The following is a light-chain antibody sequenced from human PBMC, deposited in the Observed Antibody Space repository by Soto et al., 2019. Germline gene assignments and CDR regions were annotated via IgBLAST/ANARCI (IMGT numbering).Light chain of an antibody. CDR2: EGS. CDR1: SSDVGSYNL. CDR3: CSYAGRSTPYV. V-gene: IGLV2-23*01. Sequence: QSALTQPASGSGSPGQSITISCTGTSSDVGSYNLVSWYQQHPGKAPKLMIYEGSKRPSGVSNRFSGSKSGNTASLTICGLQAEDEADYYCCSYAGRSTPYVFGTGTPLTVL. J-gene: IGLJ1*01.